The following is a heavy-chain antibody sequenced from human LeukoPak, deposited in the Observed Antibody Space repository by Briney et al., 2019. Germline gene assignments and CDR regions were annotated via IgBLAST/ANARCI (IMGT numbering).Heavy chain of an antibody. CDR3: AREGAYCSGTDCFATTVDA. Sequence: PSQTLSLTCNVSGYSISGGDYYWTWIRQPAGKGLEWIGRVDLGGRRIFKKNLISRVTVSVDPSKNQFSLSLTSVTAADTATYYCAREGAYCSGTDCFATTVDAWGPGALVTVSS. CDR1: GYSISGGDYY. CDR2: VDLGGRR. D-gene: IGHD2-2*01. J-gene: IGHJ5*02. V-gene: IGHV4-61*02.